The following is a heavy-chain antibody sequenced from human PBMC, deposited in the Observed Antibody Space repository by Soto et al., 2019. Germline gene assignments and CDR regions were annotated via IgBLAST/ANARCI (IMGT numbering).Heavy chain of an antibody. CDR1: GFTFTDYS. V-gene: IGHV3-48*01. D-gene: IGHD3-10*01. CDR2: ITASRTTI. J-gene: IGHJ6*02. CDR3: TRDGRRGYDMDV. Sequence: GGSLRVSCAASGFTFTDYSMNWGRQAPGMGLEWISYITASRTTIFYADFVKGRFTISRDNAKNSLYLQLNSLRAEDTAVYYCTRDGRRGYDMDVWGQGTTVTVSS.